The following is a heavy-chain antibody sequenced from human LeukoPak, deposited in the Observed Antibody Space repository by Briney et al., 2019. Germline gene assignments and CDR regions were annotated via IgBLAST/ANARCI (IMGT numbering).Heavy chain of an antibody. Sequence: GGSLRPSCEVSGITLSNYGMSWVRQAPGKGLEWVAGISVSGGGTNYADSVKGRFTISRDNSKNTLYLQMNSLRAEDTAVYFCAKRGVVIRVILVGFHKEAYYFDSWGQGALVTVSS. V-gene: IGHV3-23*01. CDR1: GITLSNYG. D-gene: IGHD3-22*01. J-gene: IGHJ4*02. CDR3: AKRGVVIRVILVGFHKEAYYFDS. CDR2: ISVSGGGT.